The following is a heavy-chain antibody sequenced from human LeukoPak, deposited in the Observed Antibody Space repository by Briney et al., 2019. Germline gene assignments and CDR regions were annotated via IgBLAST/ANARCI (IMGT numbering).Heavy chain of an antibody. J-gene: IGHJ6*02. CDR3: AKVPYSDYGSGRPPFMDA. CDR2: ISYDGSNK. D-gene: IGHD3-10*01. V-gene: IGHV3-30*18. Sequence: PGGSLRLSCAASGFTFSSHWMHWVRQAPGKGLEWVAVISYDGSNKYYADSVKGRFTISRDNSKNTLYLQMNSLRAEDTAVYYCAKVPYSDYGSGRPPFMDAWGQGTTVAISS. CDR1: GFTFSSHW.